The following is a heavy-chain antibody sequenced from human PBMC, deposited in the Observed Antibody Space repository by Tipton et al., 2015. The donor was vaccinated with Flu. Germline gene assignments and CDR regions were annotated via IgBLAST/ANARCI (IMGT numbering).Heavy chain of an antibody. D-gene: IGHD2-2*01. Sequence: TLSLTCAVYGGSFSGYYWSWIRQPPGKGLEWIGEINHSGSTNYNPSLKSRVTISVDTSKNQFSLKLSSVTAADTAVYYCASMTAAVVPAAYYFDYWGQGTLVTVSS. CDR3: ASMTAAVVPAAYYFDY. CDR1: GGSFSGYY. V-gene: IGHV4-34*01. CDR2: INHSGST. J-gene: IGHJ4*02.